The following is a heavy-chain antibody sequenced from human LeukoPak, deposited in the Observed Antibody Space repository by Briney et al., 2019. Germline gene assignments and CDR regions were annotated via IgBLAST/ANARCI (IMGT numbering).Heavy chain of an antibody. D-gene: IGHD6-19*01. V-gene: IGHV3-23*01. CDR2: ISNSGGNT. J-gene: IGHJ4*02. Sequence: PGGSLRLSCAASGFTFSIYAMNWVRQAPGKGLEWVSGISNSGGNTFYADSVKGRFTISRDNSKNTLYLQMNSLRAEDTAVYYCASQIAVAGTGYFDYWGQGTLVTVSS. CDR1: GFTFSIYA. CDR3: ASQIAVAGTGYFDY.